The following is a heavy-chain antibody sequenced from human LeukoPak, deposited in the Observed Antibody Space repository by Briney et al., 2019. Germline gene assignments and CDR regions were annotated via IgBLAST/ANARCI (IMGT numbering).Heavy chain of an antibody. CDR3: ASTEWNYAR. V-gene: IGHV4-59*08. D-gene: IGHD1-7*01. CDR2: IHYSGST. CDR1: GRSFSSYY. Sequence: SETLSLTCTISGRSFSSYYWSWMRQSPGKGLEWIGYIHYSGSTNYNPSLKSRVTISLDTSKNQFSLQLSSVTAADTAVYYCASTEWNYARWGQGTLVTVSS. J-gene: IGHJ4*02.